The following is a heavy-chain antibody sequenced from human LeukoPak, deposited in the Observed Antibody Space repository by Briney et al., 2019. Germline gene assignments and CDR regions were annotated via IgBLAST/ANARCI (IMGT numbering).Heavy chain of an antibody. CDR3: ARDVSPIDY. Sequence: GGSLRLSCAASGYTFSIYSENWVRQAPGKGLEWVLSISSSSSYIHYADSVKGRFTISRDNAKNSLYLQMNSLRAEDTAVYYCARDVSPIDYWGQGTLVTVSS. J-gene: IGHJ4*02. D-gene: IGHD2/OR15-2a*01. CDR2: ISSSSSYI. V-gene: IGHV3-21*01. CDR1: GYTFSIYS.